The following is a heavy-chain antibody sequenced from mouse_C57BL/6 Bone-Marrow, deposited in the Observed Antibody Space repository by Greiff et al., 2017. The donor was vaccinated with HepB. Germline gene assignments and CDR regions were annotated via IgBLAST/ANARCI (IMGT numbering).Heavy chain of an antibody. J-gene: IGHJ2*01. D-gene: IGHD1-1*01. Sequence: QVQLQQPGAELVKPGASVKLSCKASGYTFTSYWMQWVKQRPGQGLEWIGEIDPSDSYTNYNQKFKGKATLTVDTSSSTAYMQLSSLTSEDSAVYYCAREIYYYGYYWGQGTTLTVSS. V-gene: IGHV1-50*01. CDR3: AREIYYYGYY. CDR2: IDPSDSYT. CDR1: GYTFTSYW.